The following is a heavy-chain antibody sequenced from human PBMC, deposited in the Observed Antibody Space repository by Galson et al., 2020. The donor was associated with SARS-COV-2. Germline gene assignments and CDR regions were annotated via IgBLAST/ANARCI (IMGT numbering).Heavy chain of an antibody. J-gene: IGHJ4*02. CDR3: ARQYYDFWSGYYRFVWGYFDY. CDR1: GYSFTSYW. V-gene: IGHV5-51*01. Sequence: GESLKISCKGSGYSFTSYWIGWVRQMPGKGLEWMGIIYPGDSDTRYSPSFQGQVTISADKSISTAYLQWSSLKASDTAMYYCARQYYDFWSGYYRFVWGYFDYWGQGTLVTVSS. D-gene: IGHD3-3*01. CDR2: IYPGDSDT.